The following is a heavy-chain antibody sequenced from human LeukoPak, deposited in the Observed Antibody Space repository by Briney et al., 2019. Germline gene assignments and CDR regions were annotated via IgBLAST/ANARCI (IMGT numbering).Heavy chain of an antibody. J-gene: IGHJ6*03. V-gene: IGHV4-38-2*01. CDR1: GYSISNNYY. Sequence: SETLSLTCAVSGYSISNNYYWVWIRQPPGRGLEWIGSLYHSDSAYYNTSLRSRVSMSVDTSKNQFSLTLSFVTAADTAVYYCARQHDSYYYYYIDVWGSGTTVTVSS. CDR3: ARQHDSYYYYYIDV. CDR2: LYHSDSA.